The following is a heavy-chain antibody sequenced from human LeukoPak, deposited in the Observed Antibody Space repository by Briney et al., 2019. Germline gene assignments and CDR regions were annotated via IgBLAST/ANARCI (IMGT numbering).Heavy chain of an antibody. CDR3: AKSYYYGSGTNHDY. J-gene: IGHJ4*02. CDR2: ISGSGGST. V-gene: IGHV3-23*01. Sequence: GGSLRLSCAASGFTFSSYAMSWVRQAPGKGLEWVSTISGSGGSTYYADSVKGRFTISRDNSKNTLYLQMNSLRAEDTAVYYCAKSYYYGSGTNHDYWGQGTLVTVSS. CDR1: GFTFSSYA. D-gene: IGHD3-10*01.